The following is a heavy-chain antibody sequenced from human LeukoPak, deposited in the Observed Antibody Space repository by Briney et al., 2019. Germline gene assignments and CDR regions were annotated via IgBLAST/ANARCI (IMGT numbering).Heavy chain of an antibody. Sequence: SETLSLTCAVHGESFSNYFWSWIRQPPGEGLEWLGEIHHSGSINYNPSLKSRAIISLDTSKNQFSLNLSSVTAADTAIYYCARGLFRIAALRYWGQGTLVTVSS. V-gene: IGHV4-34*01. CDR3: ARGLFRIAALRY. CDR2: IHHSGSI. CDR1: GESFSNYF. J-gene: IGHJ4*02. D-gene: IGHD6-13*01.